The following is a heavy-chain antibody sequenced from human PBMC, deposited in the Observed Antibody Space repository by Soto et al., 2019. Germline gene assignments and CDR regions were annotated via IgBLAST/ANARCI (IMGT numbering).Heavy chain of an antibody. CDR1: GGCISSYY. V-gene: IGHV4-59*01. D-gene: IGHD6-13*01. CDR3: ARVGAAAAPGYFDY. J-gene: IGHJ4*02. Sequence: SETLSLTCTVAGGCISSYYWSWIRQPPGKGLEWIGNIFDSGSTNYNPSLKSRVTISVDTSKNQFSLRVRSVTAADTAVYYCARVGAAAAPGYFDYWGQGTLVTVSS. CDR2: IFDSGST.